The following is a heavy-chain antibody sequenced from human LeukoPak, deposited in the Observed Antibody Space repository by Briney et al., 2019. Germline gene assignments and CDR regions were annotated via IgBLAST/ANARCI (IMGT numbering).Heavy chain of an antibody. Sequence: GASVKVSCKASGYTFTSYYMHWVRQAPGQGLEWMRIINPSGGSTSYAQKFQGRVTMTRDTSTSTVYKGLSSLRSEDTAVYYCARGSRGVVPAATFDYWGQGTLVTVSS. CDR2: INPSGGST. CDR1: GYTFTSYY. J-gene: IGHJ4*02. D-gene: IGHD2-2*01. V-gene: IGHV1-46*01. CDR3: ARGSRGVVPAATFDY.